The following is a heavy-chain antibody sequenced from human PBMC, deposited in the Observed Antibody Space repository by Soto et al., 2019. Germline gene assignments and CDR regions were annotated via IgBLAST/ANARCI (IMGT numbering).Heavy chain of an antibody. CDR1: GGSISSGGYY. Sequence: SETLSLTCTVSGGSISSGGYYWSWIRQHPGKGLEWIGYIYYSGSTYYNPSLKSRVTISVDTSKNQFSLKLSSVTAADTAVYYCGFGRFPSPVFEIPGQGTMVPVSS. V-gene: IGHV4-31*03. CDR2: IYYSGST. CDR3: GFGRFPSPVFEI. J-gene: IGHJ3*02. D-gene: IGHD3-10*01.